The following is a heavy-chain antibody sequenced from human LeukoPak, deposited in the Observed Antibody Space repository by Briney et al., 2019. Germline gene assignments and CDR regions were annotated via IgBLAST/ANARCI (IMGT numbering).Heavy chain of an antibody. V-gene: IGHV1-18*01. J-gene: IGHJ6*03. Sequence: VASVKVSCKASGYTFTSYGISWVRQAPGQGLEWMGWISAYNGNTNYAQKLQGRVTMTTDTSTSTAYMELRSLRSDDTAVYYCASQDSSGYPPMDVWGKGTTVTVSS. CDR3: ASQDSSGYPPMDV. CDR2: ISAYNGNT. CDR1: GYTFTSYG. D-gene: IGHD3-22*01.